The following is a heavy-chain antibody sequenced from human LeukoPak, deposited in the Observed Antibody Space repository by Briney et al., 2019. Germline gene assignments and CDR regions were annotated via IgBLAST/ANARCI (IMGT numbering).Heavy chain of an antibody. CDR1: GFAFSSYP. CDR2: ISSNGITT. V-gene: IGHV3-64*03. D-gene: IGHD4-23*01. CDR3: SGGKVFDY. J-gene: IGHJ4*02. Sequence: GGSLRLSCSASGFAFSSYPMHWVRKPQGQGKEFDSIISSNGITTYYADSVKGRFTISTVNAKSTLYMQVSSLSPVVPAGYYWSGGKVFDYGGQGPLDSVSS.